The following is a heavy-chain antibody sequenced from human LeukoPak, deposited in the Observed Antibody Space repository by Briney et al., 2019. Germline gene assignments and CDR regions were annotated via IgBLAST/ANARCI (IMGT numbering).Heavy chain of an antibody. CDR3: ARTSGSRYAYDDY. V-gene: IGHV4-39*01. J-gene: IGHJ4*02. D-gene: IGHD6-13*01. Sequence: SETLSLTCTVSGGSISSSSYYWGWVRQPPGKGLEYIGTIFYVGDTYYNPSLESRLTISVDTSKNQISLKLRSVTAADSAVYYCARTSGSRYAYDDYWGQGTLVTVSS. CDR2: IFYVGDT. CDR1: GGSISSSSYY.